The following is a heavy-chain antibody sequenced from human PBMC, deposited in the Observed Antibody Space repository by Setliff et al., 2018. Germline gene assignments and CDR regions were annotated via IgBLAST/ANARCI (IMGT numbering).Heavy chain of an antibody. CDR2: IYYSGST. V-gene: IGHV4-39*01. D-gene: IGHD3-22*01. CDR1: GGSISSSSYY. CDR3: ARYNYYDSSGYFLTFDY. Sequence: SETLSLTCTVSGGSISSSSYYWGWIRQPPGKGLEWIGSIYYSGSTYYNPSLKSRVTISVDTSKNQFSLKLCSVTAADTAVYYCARYNYYDSSGYFLTFDYWGQGTLVTVSS. J-gene: IGHJ4*02.